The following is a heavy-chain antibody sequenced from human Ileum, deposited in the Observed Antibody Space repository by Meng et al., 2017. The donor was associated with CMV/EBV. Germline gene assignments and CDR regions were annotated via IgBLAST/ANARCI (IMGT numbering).Heavy chain of an antibody. D-gene: IGHD6-6*01. CDR1: GSNYSSYA. CDR3: AKGGIAARPTVRGYFDY. CDR2: ISGSDGST. Sequence: ESLKISCAASGSNYSSYAMSWVRQAPGKGLEWVSAISGSDGSTYYADSVKGRFTISRANSKNKLYLQMTSLRTEDTAVYYCAKGGIAARPTVRGYFDYWGQGTLVTVSS. J-gene: IGHJ4*02. V-gene: IGHV3-23*01.